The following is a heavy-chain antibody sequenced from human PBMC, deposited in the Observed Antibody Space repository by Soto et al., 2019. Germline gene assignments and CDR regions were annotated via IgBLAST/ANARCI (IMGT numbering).Heavy chain of an antibody. D-gene: IGHD3-22*01. CDR2: ISGSGGST. V-gene: IGHV3-23*01. Sequence: GGSLRLSCAASGFTFSSYAMSWVRQAPGKGLEWVSAISGSGGSTYYAESVKGRFTISRDNSKNTLFLQRSSLRAEETPVYYRAKGPYDSSGYYWDSEIFDYGGKGTLVTVSS. CDR1: GFTFSSYA. J-gene: IGHJ4*02. CDR3: AKGPYDSSGYYWDSEIFDY.